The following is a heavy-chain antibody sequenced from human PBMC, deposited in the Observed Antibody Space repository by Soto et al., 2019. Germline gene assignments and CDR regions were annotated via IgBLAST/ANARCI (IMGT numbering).Heavy chain of an antibody. D-gene: IGHD2-2*01. CDR3: AKDEVVVVPAASNFDY. Sequence: GGSLRLSCAGLGFTFSPFGLSWVRQAPGKGLEWVSGISGSGGSTYYADSVKGRFSISRDNSKNTLYLQMNSLRAEDTAVYYCAKDEVVVVPAASNFDYWGQGTLVTVSS. CDR1: GFTFSPFG. V-gene: IGHV3-23*01. CDR2: ISGSGGST. J-gene: IGHJ4*02.